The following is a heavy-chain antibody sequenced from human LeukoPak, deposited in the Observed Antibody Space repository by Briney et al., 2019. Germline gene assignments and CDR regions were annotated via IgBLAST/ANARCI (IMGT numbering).Heavy chain of an antibody. V-gene: IGHV3-7*01. CDR1: GFTFSSYW. J-gene: IGHJ4*02. D-gene: IGHD3-10*01. CDR2: IKQGGSEK. CDR3: ARYYGSGRHMGYYFDY. Sequence: GGSLRLSCAASGFTFSSYWMSWVRQALGKGLEWVANIKQGGSEKYYVDSVKGRFTISRDNAKNSLYLQMNSLRAEDTAVYYCARYYGSGRHMGYYFDYWGQGTLVTVSS.